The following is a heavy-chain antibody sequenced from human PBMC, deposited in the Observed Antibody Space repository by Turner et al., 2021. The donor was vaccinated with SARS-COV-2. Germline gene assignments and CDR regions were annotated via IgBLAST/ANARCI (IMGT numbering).Heavy chain of an antibody. CDR1: GFTFSDYY. CDR3: ARERGYYYDSSGYSPLAY. J-gene: IGHJ4*02. Sequence: QVQLVESGGGLVKPGGSLRLSCAASGFTFSDYYMSWIRQAPGKGLEGVSFISSSGSTIYYADSVKGRFTISRDNAKNSLYLQMNSLRAEDTAVYYCARERGYYYDSSGYSPLAYWGQGTLVTVSS. D-gene: IGHD3-22*01. V-gene: IGHV3-11*01. CDR2: ISSSGSTI.